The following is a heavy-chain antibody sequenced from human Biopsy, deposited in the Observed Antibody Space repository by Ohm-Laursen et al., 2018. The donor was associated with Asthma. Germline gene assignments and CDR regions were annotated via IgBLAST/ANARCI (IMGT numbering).Heavy chain of an antibody. CDR1: GFTFSSYG. CDR3: AKWDTYYDFWSGYYTRYNYYYYGMDV. CDR2: IWYDGSNK. J-gene: IGHJ6*02. Sequence: SLRLSCTASGFTFSSYGMHWVRQAPGKGLEWVAVIWYDGSNKYYADSVKGRFTISRDNSKNTLYLQMNSLRAEDTAVYYCAKWDTYYDFWSGYYTRYNYYYYGMDVWGQGTTVTVSS. V-gene: IGHV3-33*06. D-gene: IGHD3-3*01.